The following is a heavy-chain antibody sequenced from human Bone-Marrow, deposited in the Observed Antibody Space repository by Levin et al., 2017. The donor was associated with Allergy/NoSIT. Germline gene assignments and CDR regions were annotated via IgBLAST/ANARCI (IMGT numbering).Heavy chain of an antibody. CDR2: IKESGAEK. D-gene: IGHD6-6*01. V-gene: IGHV3-7*01. CDR3: ARDRLPAGLDV. Sequence: PGGSLRLSCAASGFTFRSYWMSWVRQAPGKGLEWVANIKESGAEKYYVDSVKGRFTISRDNAKNSLFLQMNSLRAEDTAVYYCARDRLPAGLDVWGQGTTVAVSS. J-gene: IGHJ6*02. CDR1: GFTFRSYW.